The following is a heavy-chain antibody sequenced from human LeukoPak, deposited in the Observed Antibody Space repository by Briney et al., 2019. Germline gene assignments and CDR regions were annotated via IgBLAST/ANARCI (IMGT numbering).Heavy chain of an antibody. V-gene: IGHV4-59*01. CDR1: GGSISSYY. D-gene: IGHD1-26*01. Sequence: SETLSLTCTVSGGSISSYYWSWIRQPPGKGLEWIGYIYYSGSTNYNPSLKSRVTISVDTSKNQFSLKLSSVTAADTAVYYCARAPGATAFDIWGQGTMVTVSS. CDR2: IYYSGST. CDR3: ARAPGATAFDI. J-gene: IGHJ3*02.